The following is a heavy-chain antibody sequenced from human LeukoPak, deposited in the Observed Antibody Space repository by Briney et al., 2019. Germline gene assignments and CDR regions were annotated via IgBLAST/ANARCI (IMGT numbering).Heavy chain of an antibody. D-gene: IGHD3-3*01. CDR3: ATKTRFDYDQDDY. CDR2: ISYDGSNK. J-gene: IGHJ4*02. CDR1: GFTFSSYA. V-gene: IGHV3-30*04. Sequence: GGSLRLSCAASGFTFSSYAMHWVRQAPGKGLEWVAVISYDGSNKYYADSVKGRFTISRDNSKNTLYLQMNSLRAEDTAVYYCATKTRFDYDQDDYWGQGTLVTVSS.